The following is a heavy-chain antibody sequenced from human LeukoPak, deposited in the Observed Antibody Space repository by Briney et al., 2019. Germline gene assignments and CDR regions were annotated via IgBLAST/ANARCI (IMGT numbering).Heavy chain of an antibody. V-gene: IGHV3-23*01. J-gene: IGHJ4*02. CDR2: ISGFGGST. CDR1: GFTFNNYA. D-gene: IGHD6-13*01. CDR3: ARRSGSSWSSFDY. Sequence: GGSLSLSCAASGFTFNNYAMIGFRKAPGKGREWVSGISGFGGSTYYAPSVKGRLTISRDNFGNMLYLHLDSLRVEDTAIYYCARRSGSSWSSFDYWGQGALVTVSS.